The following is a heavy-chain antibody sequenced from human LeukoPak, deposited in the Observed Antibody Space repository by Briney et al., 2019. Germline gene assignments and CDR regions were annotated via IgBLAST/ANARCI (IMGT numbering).Heavy chain of an antibody. J-gene: IGHJ5*02. V-gene: IGHV3-21*01. Sequence: GGSLRLSCAASGFTFSSYSMNWVRQAPGKGLEWVSSISSSSSYIYYADSVKGRFTISRDNAKNSLYLQMNSLRAEDTAVYYCARDSTIFGVVIVSWFDPWGQGTLVTVSS. CDR3: ARDSTIFGVVIVSWFDP. D-gene: IGHD3-3*01. CDR1: GFTFSSYS. CDR2: ISSSSSYI.